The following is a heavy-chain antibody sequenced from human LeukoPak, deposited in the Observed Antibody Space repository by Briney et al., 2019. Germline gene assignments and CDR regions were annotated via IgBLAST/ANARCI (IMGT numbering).Heavy chain of an antibody. D-gene: IGHD3-9*01. CDR2: IWYDGSNK. CDR3: AKVFDSSPSDAFDI. Sequence: PGGSLRLSCAASGFTFSSYGMHWVRQAPGKGLEWVAVIWYDGSNKYYADSVKGRFTISRDNSKNTLYLQTNSLRAEDTAVYYCAKVFDSSPSDAFDIWGQGTMVTVSS. V-gene: IGHV3-33*06. CDR1: GFTFSSYG. J-gene: IGHJ3*02.